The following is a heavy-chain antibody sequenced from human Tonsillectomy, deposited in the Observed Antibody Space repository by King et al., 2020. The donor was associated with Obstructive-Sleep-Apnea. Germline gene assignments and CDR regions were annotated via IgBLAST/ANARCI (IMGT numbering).Heavy chain of an antibody. CDR3: ARKVGLTMVRGVIRREGYFDY. Sequence: VQLVESGGGLVKPGGSLRLSCAASGFTFSSYSMNWVRQAPGKGLEWVSSISSSSSYIYYADSVKGRFTISRDNAKNSLYLQMNSLLAEDTAVYYCARKVGLTMVRGVIRREGYFDYWGQGTLVTVSS. CDR2: ISSSSSYI. V-gene: IGHV3-21*01. CDR1: GFTFSSYS. D-gene: IGHD3-10*01. J-gene: IGHJ4*02.